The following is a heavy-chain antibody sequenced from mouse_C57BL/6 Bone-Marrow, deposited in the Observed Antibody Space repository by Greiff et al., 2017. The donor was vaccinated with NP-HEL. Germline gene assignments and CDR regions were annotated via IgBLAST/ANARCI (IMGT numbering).Heavy chain of an antibody. J-gene: IGHJ4*01. Sequence: QVQLQQSGPGLVAPSQSLSITCTVSGFSLTSYAISWVRQPPGKGLEWLGVIWTGGGTNYNSALKSRLSISKDNSKSQVFLKMNSLQTDDTARYYCARNLLITTVVAPYAMDYWGQGTSVTVSS. CDR1: GFSLTSYA. V-gene: IGHV2-9-1*01. D-gene: IGHD1-1*01. CDR2: IWTGGGT. CDR3: ARNLLITTVVAPYAMDY.